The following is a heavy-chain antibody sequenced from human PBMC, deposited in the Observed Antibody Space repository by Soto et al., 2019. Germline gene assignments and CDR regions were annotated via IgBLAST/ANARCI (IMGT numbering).Heavy chain of an antibody. CDR3: VKDRRAGGNSAFYFDF. J-gene: IGHJ5*01. Sequence: GVLRLSCAASGFTVSDYFMSWVRQAPGKGLEWVSVIYSGGTYYADSVKGRFSISRDNSKNTLYLQMNSLRAEDTAVYYCVKDRRAGGNSAFYFDFWGQGAQVTVSS. V-gene: IGHV3-53*01. CDR1: GFTVSDYF. CDR2: IYSGGT. D-gene: IGHD3-16*01.